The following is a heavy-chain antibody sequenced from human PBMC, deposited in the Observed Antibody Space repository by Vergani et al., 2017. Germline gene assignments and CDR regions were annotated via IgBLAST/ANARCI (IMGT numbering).Heavy chain of an antibody. CDR1: GGSFTSYH. CDR3: ASVNTETNGHLYYHYYMDV. J-gene: IGHJ6*03. CDR2: IDHTGRP. D-gene: IGHD4-11*01. V-gene: IGHV4-34*01. Sequence: QVQLQQWGGGLLKPSETLSLTCVVNGGSFTSYHWTWIRQSPGEGLEWVGDIDHTGRPDYNPSLKSRLTMSVDKSRNQFSLTLNSVTATDTALYFCASVNTETNGHLYYHYYMDVRGQGTAGTVS.